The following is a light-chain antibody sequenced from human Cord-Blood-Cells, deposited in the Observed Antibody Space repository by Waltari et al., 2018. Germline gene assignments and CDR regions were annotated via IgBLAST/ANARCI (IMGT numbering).Light chain of an antibody. J-gene: IGKJ3*01. CDR1: QSVSSSY. V-gene: IGKV3-20*01. CDR2: GAS. Sequence: EIVLTQSPGTLSLSPGERATLYCRASQSVSSSYLAGYQQKPGQAPRLLIYGASSRATGIPDRFSGSGSGTDFTLTISRLEPEDFAVYYCQQYGSSPFTFGPGTKVDIK. CDR3: QQYGSSPFT.